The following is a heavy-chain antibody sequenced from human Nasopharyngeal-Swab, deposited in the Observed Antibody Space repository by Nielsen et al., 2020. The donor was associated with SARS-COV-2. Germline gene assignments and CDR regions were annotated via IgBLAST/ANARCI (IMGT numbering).Heavy chain of an antibody. D-gene: IGHD3-3*01. J-gene: IGHJ4*02. Sequence: GVLRLSCAASGFPFSSYAMSWVRQAPGKGLEWVSAISGSGGSTYYADSVKGRFTISRDNSKNTLYLQMNSLRAEDTAVYYCAKMEGVLRFLEWLHKNYYFDYWGQGTLVTVSS. CDR1: GFPFSSYA. CDR3: AKMEGVLRFLEWLHKNYYFDY. CDR2: ISGSGGST. V-gene: IGHV3-23*01.